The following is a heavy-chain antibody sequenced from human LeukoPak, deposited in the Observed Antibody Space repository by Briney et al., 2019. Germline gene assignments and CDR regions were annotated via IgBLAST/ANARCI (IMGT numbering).Heavy chain of an antibody. CDR2: ISSNGGST. CDR3: ARDISGYYYFDY. V-gene: IGHV3-64*01. CDR1: GFTFSSYA. Sequence: LPGGSLRLSCAASGFTFSSYAMHWVRQAPGKGMESVSAISSNGGSTYYANSVKGRFTISRDNSKNTLYLQVGSLRAEDMAVYYCARDISGYYYFDYWGQGTLVTVSS. J-gene: IGHJ4*02. D-gene: IGHD3-22*01.